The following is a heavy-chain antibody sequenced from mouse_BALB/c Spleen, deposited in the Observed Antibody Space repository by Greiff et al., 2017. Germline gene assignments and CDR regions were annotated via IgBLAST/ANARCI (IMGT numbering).Heavy chain of an antibody. J-gene: IGHJ4*01. V-gene: IGHV1-9*01. D-gene: IGHD2-1*01. Sequence: QVHVKQSGAELMKPGASVKISCKATGYTFSSYWIEWVKQRPGHGLEWIGEILPGSGSTNYNEKFKGKATFTADTSSNTAYMQLSSLTSEDSAVYYCARLDYYGNYRAMDYWGQGTSVTVSS. CDR3: ARLDYYGNYRAMDY. CDR2: ILPGSGST. CDR1: GYTFSSYW.